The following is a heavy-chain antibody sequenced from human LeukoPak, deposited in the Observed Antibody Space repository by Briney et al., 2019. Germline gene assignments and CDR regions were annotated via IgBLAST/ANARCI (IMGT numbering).Heavy chain of an antibody. D-gene: IGHD3-3*01. CDR1: GYTFTSYG. J-gene: IGHJ3*02. Sequence: ASVKVSCKASGYTFTSYGISWVRQAPGQGLEWLGWISAYNGNTNYAQKLQGRVTMTTDTSTSTAYMELRSLRSDDTAVFYCARDVQKLTIFGVARNAFDIWGQGTMVTVSS. CDR3: ARDVQKLTIFGVARNAFDI. V-gene: IGHV1-18*01. CDR2: ISAYNGNT.